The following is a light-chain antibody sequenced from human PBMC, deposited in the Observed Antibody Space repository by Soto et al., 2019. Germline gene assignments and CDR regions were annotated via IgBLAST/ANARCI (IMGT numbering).Light chain of an antibody. CDR1: QTVKSK. Sequence: EIVMTQFPDTLSVSPGERATLSLRAIQTVKSKLAWYQQKPGQAPRLLIYGESTRATGIPDRFSGSGFGTEFTLTISSLQSEDFAVYYCQQYNNGDAFGQGTKLEIK. V-gene: IGKV3-15*01. CDR2: GES. J-gene: IGKJ2*01. CDR3: QQYNNGDA.